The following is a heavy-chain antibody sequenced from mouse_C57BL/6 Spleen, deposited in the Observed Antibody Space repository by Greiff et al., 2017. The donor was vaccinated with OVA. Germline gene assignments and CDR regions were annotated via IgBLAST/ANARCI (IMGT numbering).Heavy chain of an antibody. CDR3: ARPLYGSSYDWFAY. Sequence: EVKLMESGGGLVKPGGSLKLSCAASGFTFSSYTMSWVRQTPEKRLEWVATISGGGGNTYYPDSVKGRFTISRDNAKNTLYLQMSSLRSEDTALYYCARPLYGSSYDWFAYWGQGTLVTVSA. CDR2: ISGGGGNT. V-gene: IGHV5-9*01. CDR1: GFTFSSYT. D-gene: IGHD1-1*01. J-gene: IGHJ3*01.